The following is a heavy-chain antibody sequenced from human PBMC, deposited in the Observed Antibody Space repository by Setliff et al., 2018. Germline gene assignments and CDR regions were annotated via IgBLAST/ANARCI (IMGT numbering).Heavy chain of an antibody. CDR2: ISPYTGNT. CDR3: ERLVRYCSTTSCQGTSGDDF. V-gene: IGHV1-18*01. J-gene: IGHJ4*02. D-gene: IGHD2-2*01. Sequence: ASVKVSCKASGYTFTDYGISWVRQAPGQGLEWTGWISPYTGNTFYAPQFQGRVIMTTDTSAKTAYMDLRSLRSDDTAVYYCERLVRYCSTTSCQGTSGDDFWGLGTLVTVSS. CDR1: GYTFTDYG.